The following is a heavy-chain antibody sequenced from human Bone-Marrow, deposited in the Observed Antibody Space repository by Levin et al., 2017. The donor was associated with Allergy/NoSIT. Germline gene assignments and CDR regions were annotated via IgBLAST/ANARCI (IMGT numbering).Heavy chain of an antibody. CDR3: ARDIAAATLDY. CDR1: GYTFTTYG. Sequence: ASVKVSCKASGYTFTTYGISWVRQAPGQGLEWMGWISGYNGNTNYAQKLQGRVTMTTDTSTSTAYMELRSLRSDDTAVYYCARDIAAATLDYWAQGTLVTVSS. V-gene: IGHV1-18*01. CDR2: ISGYNGNT. J-gene: IGHJ4*02. D-gene: IGHD6-13*01.